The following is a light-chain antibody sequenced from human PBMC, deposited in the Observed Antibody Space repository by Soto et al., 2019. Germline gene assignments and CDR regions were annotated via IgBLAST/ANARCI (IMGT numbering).Light chain of an antibody. J-gene: IGKJ1*01. CDR1: QSISNY. CDR2: AAS. V-gene: IGKV1-39*01. Sequence: DIQMTQSPSSLSASVGDRVTITCRASQSISNYLNWYQQKPGKAPKLLMYAASSLQSGVPSRFGGSGSGTDFTLTISSLQPEDFATYYCQQSCSTPRTFGQGTKVEIK. CDR3: QQSCSTPRT.